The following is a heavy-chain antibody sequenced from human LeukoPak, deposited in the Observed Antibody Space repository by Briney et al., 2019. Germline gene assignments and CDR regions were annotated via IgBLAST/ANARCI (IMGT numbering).Heavy chain of an antibody. CDR3: ARGPKAAAGTWWFDP. D-gene: IGHD6-13*01. CDR2: INHSGST. J-gene: IGHJ5*02. V-gene: IGHV4-34*01. CDR1: GGSFSGYY. Sequence: SETLSLTCAVYGGSFSGYYWSWIRQPPGKGLEWIGEINHSGSTNYNPSLKSRVTISVDTSKNQFSLKLSSVTAADTAVYYCARGPKAAAGTWWFDPWGQGTLVTVSS.